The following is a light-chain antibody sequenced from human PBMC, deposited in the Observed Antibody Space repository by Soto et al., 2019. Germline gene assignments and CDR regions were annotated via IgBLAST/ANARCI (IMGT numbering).Light chain of an antibody. CDR1: QSVSNY. CDR2: DAS. CDR3: QQRGTWPPIT. J-gene: IGKJ5*01. Sequence: EIVLTQSPATLSLSPWERATLSCRASQSVSNYLAWYQQKPGQAPRLLIYDASSRATGIPARFSGSGSGTDFTLTISSLESEDFAVYYCQQRGTWPPITFGQGTRLEIK. V-gene: IGKV3-11*01.